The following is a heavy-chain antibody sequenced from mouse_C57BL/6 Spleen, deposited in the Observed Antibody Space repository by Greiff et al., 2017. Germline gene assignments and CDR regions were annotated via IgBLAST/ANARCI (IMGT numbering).Heavy chain of an antibody. Sequence: EVMLVESGGGLVKPGGSLKLSCAASGFTFSSYAMSWVRQTPEKRLEWVATISDGGSYTYYPDNVKGRFTISRDNAKNNLYLQMSHLKSEDTAMYYCAPNWDGKAWFAYWGQGTLVTVSA. CDR2: ISDGGSYT. J-gene: IGHJ3*01. CDR3: APNWDGKAWFAY. V-gene: IGHV5-4*03. CDR1: GFTFSSYA. D-gene: IGHD4-1*01.